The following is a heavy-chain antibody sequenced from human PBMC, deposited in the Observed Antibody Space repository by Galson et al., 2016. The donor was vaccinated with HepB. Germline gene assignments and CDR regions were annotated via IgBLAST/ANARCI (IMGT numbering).Heavy chain of an antibody. Sequence: SLRLSCAASEFTFSIYAMSWVRQAPGKGLEWISAINDGGFYTYYTDSVQGRFTISRDNSKNMLYLQMNSLRAEDTAIYYCAKETSSYFDYWGQGTLVTVSS. CDR2: INDGGFYT. CDR3: AKETSSYFDY. V-gene: IGHV3-23*01. CDR1: EFTFSIYA. J-gene: IGHJ4*02. D-gene: IGHD6-6*01.